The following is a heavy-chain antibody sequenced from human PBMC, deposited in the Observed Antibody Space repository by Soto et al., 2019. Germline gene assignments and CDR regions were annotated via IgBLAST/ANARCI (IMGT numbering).Heavy chain of an antibody. CDR1: GYTFTGYY. J-gene: IGHJ6*02. D-gene: IGHD3-3*01. CDR2: INPNSGGT. V-gene: IGHV1-2*04. Sequence: ASVKVSCKASGYTFTGYYMHWVRRAPGQGLEWMGWINPNSGGTNYAQKFQGWVTMTRDTSISTAYMELSRLRSDDTAVYYCARDRSFGVVIMNVMDVWGQGTTVTVSS. CDR3: ARDRSFGVVIMNVMDV.